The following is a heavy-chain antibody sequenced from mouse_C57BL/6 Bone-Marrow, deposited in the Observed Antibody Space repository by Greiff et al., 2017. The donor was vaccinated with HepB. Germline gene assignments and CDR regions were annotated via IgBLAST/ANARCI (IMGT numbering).Heavy chain of an antibody. CDR3: TRDSTTVVGDY. CDR2: ISSGGDYI. J-gene: IGHJ2*01. V-gene: IGHV5-9-1*02. CDR1: GFTFSSYA. D-gene: IGHD1-1*01. Sequence: VQLKESGEGLVKPGGSLKLSCAASGFTFSSYAMSWVRQTPEKRLEWVAYISSGGDYIYYADTVKGRFTISRDNARNTLYLQMSSLKSEDTAMYYCTRDSTTVVGDYWGQGTTLTVSS.